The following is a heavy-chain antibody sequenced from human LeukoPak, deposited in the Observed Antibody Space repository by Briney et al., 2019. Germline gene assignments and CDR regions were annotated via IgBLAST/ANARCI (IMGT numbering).Heavy chain of an antibody. V-gene: IGHV3-7*04. D-gene: IGHD6-6*01. CDR1: GFTFSSYW. CDR3: ARDVRPDY. J-gene: IGHJ4*02. CDR2: IKQDGTEK. Sequence: SLRLSCAASGFTFSSYWMSWVRQAPGEGLEWVANIKQDGTEKYYMDSVKGRFSISRDNAKNSLYLQMNALRAEDTAVYYCARDVRPDYWGQGTLVTVST.